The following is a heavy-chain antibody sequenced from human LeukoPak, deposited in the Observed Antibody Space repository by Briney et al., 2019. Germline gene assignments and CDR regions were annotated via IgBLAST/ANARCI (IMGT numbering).Heavy chain of an antibody. CDR1: GGSISSYY. V-gene: IGHV4-4*09. D-gene: IGHD2-21*01. CDR3: ARHIGGTDYYYMDV. J-gene: IGHJ6*03. CDR2: IYTSGST. Sequence: PSETLSLTCTVSGGSISSYYWSWIRQPPGEGLEWIGYIYTSGSTNYNPSLKSRVTISVDTSKNQFSLKLSSVTAADTAVYYCARHIGGTDYYYMDVWGKGTTVTVSS.